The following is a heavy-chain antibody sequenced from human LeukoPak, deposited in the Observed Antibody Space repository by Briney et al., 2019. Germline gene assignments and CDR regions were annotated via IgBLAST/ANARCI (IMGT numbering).Heavy chain of an antibody. CDR2: ISYDGSAK. J-gene: IGHJ1*01. Sequence: GGSLRLSCAASGITFSSHGIHWVRQAPGKGLEWVAVISYDGSAKYYSVSVEGRFTVSRDNSKNTLYLQMNSLRSEDTAVYYCAIDAYFDRRGGPWQWGQGTLLTVSS. V-gene: IGHV3-30*03. CDR1: GITFSSHG. CDR3: AIDAYFDRRGGPWQ. D-gene: IGHD2-21*01.